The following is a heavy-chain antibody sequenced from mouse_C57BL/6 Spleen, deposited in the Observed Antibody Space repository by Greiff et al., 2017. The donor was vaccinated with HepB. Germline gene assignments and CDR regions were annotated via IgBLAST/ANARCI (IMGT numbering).Heavy chain of an antibody. CDR2: IYPGDGDT. CDR3: ARSGYGGYFDD. D-gene: IGHD1-2*01. CDR1: GYAFSSSW. V-gene: IGHV1-82*01. Sequence: QVQLQQSGPELVKPGASVKISCKASGYAFSSSWMNWVKQRPGKGLEWIGRIYPGDGDTNYNGKFKGKATLTADKSSSTAYMQLSSLTSEDSAVYFCARSGYGGYFDDWGQGTTLTVSS. J-gene: IGHJ2*01.